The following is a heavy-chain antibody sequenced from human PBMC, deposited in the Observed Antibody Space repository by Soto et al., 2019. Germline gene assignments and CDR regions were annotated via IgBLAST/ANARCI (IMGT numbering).Heavy chain of an antibody. CDR1: GGSISSYY. CDR2: SYYSWST. Sequence: QVQLQESGPGLVKPSETLSLTCTVSGGSISSYYWSWIRQPPGKGLEWIGYSYYSWSTNYNPSLESRVTISVEASKNQFSLQLSSVTAADTAVYYCARRYGWAFDFWGQGTMVTVSS. D-gene: IGHD3-16*01. CDR3: ARRYGWAFDF. J-gene: IGHJ3*01. V-gene: IGHV4-59*08.